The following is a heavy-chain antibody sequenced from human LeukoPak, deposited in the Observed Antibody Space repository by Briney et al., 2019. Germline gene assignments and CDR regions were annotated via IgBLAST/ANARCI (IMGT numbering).Heavy chain of an antibody. CDR3: AKSWNYYDSSGDDALDI. CDR2: ISDDETYK. J-gene: IGHJ3*02. Sequence: GGSLRLSCAASGFTFNSYSMHWVRQAPGKGLEWVTAISDDETYKFYADSVKGRFTISRDNSKNTLYLQMNSLRVEDTAVYYCAKSWNYYDSSGDDALDIWGQGTMVTVSS. V-gene: IGHV3-30-3*02. CDR1: GFTFNSYS. D-gene: IGHD3-22*01.